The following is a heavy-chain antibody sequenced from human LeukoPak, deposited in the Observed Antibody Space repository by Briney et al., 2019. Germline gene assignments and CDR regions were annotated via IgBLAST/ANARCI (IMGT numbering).Heavy chain of an antibody. D-gene: IGHD5-18*01. CDR3: ARGGENTAMALDY. CDR1: GGTFSSYA. Sequence: GASVKFSCKASGGTFSSYAISWVRQAPGQGLEWMGRIIPILGIANYAQKFQGRVTITADKSTSTAYMELSSLRSEDTAVYYCARGGENTAMALDYWGQGTLVTVSS. CDR2: IIPILGIA. V-gene: IGHV1-69*04. J-gene: IGHJ4*02.